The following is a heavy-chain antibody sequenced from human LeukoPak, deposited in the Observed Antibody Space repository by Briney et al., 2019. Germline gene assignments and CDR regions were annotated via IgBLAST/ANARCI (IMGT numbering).Heavy chain of an antibody. J-gene: IGHJ5*02. CDR1: GGSISSSSCY. CDR3: ARHTDTAMVPSWFDP. V-gene: IGHV4-39*01. CDR2: IYYSGST. D-gene: IGHD5-18*01. Sequence: SETLSLTCTVSGGSISSSSCYWGWIRQPPGKGLEWIGSIYYSGSTYYNSSLKSRVTISVDTSKNQFSLKLSSVTAADTAVYYCARHTDTAMVPSWFDPWGQGTLVTVSS.